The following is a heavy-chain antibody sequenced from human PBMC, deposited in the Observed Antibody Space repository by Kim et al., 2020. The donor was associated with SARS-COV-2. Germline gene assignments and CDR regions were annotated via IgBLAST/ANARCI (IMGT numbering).Heavy chain of an antibody. CDR3: ARGYYDSSGYYYWGSWFDP. D-gene: IGHD3-22*01. Sequence: SVKVSCKASGGTFSSYTISWVRQAPGQGLEWMGRIIPILGIANYAQKFQGRVTITADKSTSTAYMELSSLRSEDTAVYYCARGYYDSSGYYYWGSWFDPWGQGTLVTVSS. CDR1: GGTFSSYT. J-gene: IGHJ5*02. CDR2: IIPILGIA. V-gene: IGHV1-69*02.